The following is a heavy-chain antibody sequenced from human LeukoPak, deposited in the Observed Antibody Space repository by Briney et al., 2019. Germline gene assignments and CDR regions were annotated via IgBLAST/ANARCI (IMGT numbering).Heavy chain of an antibody. CDR2: IYYSGST. CDR3: ARGPLGIAALPGGGDY. Sequence: WETLSLTCTVSGGSISSYYWSWIRQPSGKGLEWIGYIYYSGSTNYNPSLKSRVTISVDTSKNQFSLKLSSVTAADTAVYYCARGPLGIAALPGGGDYWGQGTLVTVSS. D-gene: IGHD6-6*01. CDR1: GGSISSYY. V-gene: IGHV4-59*01. J-gene: IGHJ4*02.